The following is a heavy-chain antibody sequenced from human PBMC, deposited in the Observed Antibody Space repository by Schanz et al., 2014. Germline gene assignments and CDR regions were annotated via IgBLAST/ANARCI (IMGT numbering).Heavy chain of an antibody. J-gene: IGHJ3*02. Sequence: QVQLVESGGGVVQPGRSLSLSFAGSGLNFGSHGIHWGGQAPGRGLEWVAVISYDGSFKNYADSVRGRITMSRDNSKNTMYLQINNLRADDTAVYYCARKMKLGVYGGKGHDSLDIWGQGTMVTVSS. D-gene: IGHD4-17*01. CDR3: ARKMKLGVYGGKGHDSLDI. CDR1: GLNFGSHG. V-gene: IGHV3-33*01. CDR2: ISYDGSFK.